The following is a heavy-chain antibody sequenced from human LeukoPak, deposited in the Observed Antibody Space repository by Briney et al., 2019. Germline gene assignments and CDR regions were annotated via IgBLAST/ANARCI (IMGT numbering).Heavy chain of an antibody. Sequence: SQTLSLTCTVPGGSISSGSYYWSWIRQPAGKGLEWIGRIYTSGSTNYNPSLKSRVTISVDTSKNQFSLKLSSVTAADTAVYYCAREGDYYDSSGYYSIFDYWGQGTLVTVSS. V-gene: IGHV4-61*02. D-gene: IGHD3-22*01. CDR1: GGSISSGSYY. CDR3: AREGDYYDSSGYYSIFDY. CDR2: IYTSGST. J-gene: IGHJ4*02.